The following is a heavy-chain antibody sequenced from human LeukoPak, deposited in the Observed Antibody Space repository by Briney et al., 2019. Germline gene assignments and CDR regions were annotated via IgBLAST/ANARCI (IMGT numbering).Heavy chain of an antibody. D-gene: IGHD2-8*01. CDR2: IYSDYYT. CDR3: AREVMAKRRAFDI. Sequence: GGSLRLSCAASGFTASSNYMSWVHKAAGEGVERVSVIYSDYYTYYTDSVKGRFTISTHTSKKTLYLHLNSLRSADTAVYYCAREVMAKRRAFDIWGQGTVVTVTS. CDR1: GFTASSNY. J-gene: IGHJ3*02. V-gene: IGHV3-53*04.